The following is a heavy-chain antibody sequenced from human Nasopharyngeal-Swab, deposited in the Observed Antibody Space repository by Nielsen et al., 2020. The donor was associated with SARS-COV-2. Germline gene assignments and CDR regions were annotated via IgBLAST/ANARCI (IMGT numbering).Heavy chain of an antibody. CDR1: GFTFNMYS. D-gene: IGHD3-10*01. V-gene: IGHV3-21*01. CDR3: ASGDYYGSGSYYRYYYYGMDV. Sequence: GGSLRLSCVTSGFTFNMYSMHWVRQAPGKGLEWVSSISSSSNYIYYGDSVKGRFTISRDNTQKSLYLEMNSLRAEDTAVYYCASGDYYGSGSYYRYYYYGMDVWGQGTTVTVSS. J-gene: IGHJ6*02. CDR2: ISSSSNYI.